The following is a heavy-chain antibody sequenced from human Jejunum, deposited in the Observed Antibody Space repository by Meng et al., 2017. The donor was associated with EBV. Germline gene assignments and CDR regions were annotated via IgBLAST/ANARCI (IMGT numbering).Heavy chain of an antibody. CDR2: IIPIFGRT. J-gene: IGHJ4*02. Sequence: VRLVAYGAGVGKLRSSVKVSCKASGGTLSSYVINWVRQAPGQGLEWMGGIIPIFGRTNYALEFQDRVTITADKFTSTVYMEMSSLKSEDTAVYYCARDQGRDYDSSTYYTHWGRGTLVTVSS. V-gene: IGHV1-69*06. D-gene: IGHD3-22*01. CDR1: GGTLSSYV. CDR3: ARDQGRDYDSSTYYTH.